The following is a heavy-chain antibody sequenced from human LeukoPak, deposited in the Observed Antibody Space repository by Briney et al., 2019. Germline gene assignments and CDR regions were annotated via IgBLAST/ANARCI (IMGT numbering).Heavy chain of an antibody. Sequence: ASVKVSCKASGHTFTSYGISWVRQAPGQGLEWMGWISAYNGNTNYAQKFQGRVTMTRNTSISTAYMELSSLRSEDTAVYYCARVDSSGYYAWGQGTLVTVSS. CDR3: ARVDSSGYYA. CDR1: GHTFTSYG. D-gene: IGHD3-22*01. J-gene: IGHJ5*02. V-gene: IGHV1-18*01. CDR2: ISAYNGNT.